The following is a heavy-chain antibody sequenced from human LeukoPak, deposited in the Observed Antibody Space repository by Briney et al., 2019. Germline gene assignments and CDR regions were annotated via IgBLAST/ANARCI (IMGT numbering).Heavy chain of an antibody. CDR3: AREGGIVGATSGYFDY. V-gene: IGHV1-46*01. J-gene: IGHJ4*02. CDR1: GYTFTSYY. CDR2: INPSGGST. Sequence: ASVKVSCKASGYTFTSYYMHWVRQAPGQGLEWMGIINPSGGSTSYAQKFQGRVTMTRDMTTSTVYMELSSLRSEDTAVYYCAREGGIVGATSGYFDYWGQGTLVTVSS. D-gene: IGHD1-26*01.